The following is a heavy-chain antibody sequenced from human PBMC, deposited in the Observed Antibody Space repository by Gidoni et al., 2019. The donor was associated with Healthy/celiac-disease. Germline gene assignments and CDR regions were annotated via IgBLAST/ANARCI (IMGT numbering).Heavy chain of an antibody. CDR1: GLPLSSSV. CDR3: AKDLSSGYGLSYYYYGMDV. Sequence: QVPLAQSGGGVVQPGRSLRLSCAASGLPLSSSVMHRVRQAPGKGLEWVAVISYDGSNKNYADSVKGRFTISRDNSKNTLYLQMNSLRAEDTAVYYCAKDLSSGYGLSYYYYGMDVWGQGTTVTVSS. V-gene: IGHV3-30*18. CDR2: ISYDGSNK. J-gene: IGHJ6*02. D-gene: IGHD5-12*01.